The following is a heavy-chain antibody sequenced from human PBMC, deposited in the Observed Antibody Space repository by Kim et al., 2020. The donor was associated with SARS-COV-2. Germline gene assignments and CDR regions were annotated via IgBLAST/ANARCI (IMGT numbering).Heavy chain of an antibody. D-gene: IGHD6-13*01. CDR2: ISSSSSYI. CDR3: ARGIAAAGTVDAFDI. J-gene: IGHJ3*02. V-gene: IGHV3-21*01. CDR1: GFTFSSYS. Sequence: GGSLRLSCAASGFTFSSYSMNWVRQAPGKGLEWVSSISSSSSYIYYADSVKGRFTISRDNAKNSLYLQMNSLRAEDTAVYYCARGIAAAGTVDAFDIWGQGTMVTVSS.